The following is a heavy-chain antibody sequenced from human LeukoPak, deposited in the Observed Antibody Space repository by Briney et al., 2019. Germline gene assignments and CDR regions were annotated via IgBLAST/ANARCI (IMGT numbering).Heavy chain of an antibody. J-gene: IGHJ5*02. CDR2: FDPEDGET. CDR1: GYTLTELS. Sequence: ASVKVSCKVSGYTLTELSMHWVRQAPGKGLEWMGGFDPEDGETIYAQKFQGRVTMTEDTSTDTAYMELSSLRSEDTAVYCCATDWVYCSSTSCQTVNWFDPWGQGTLVTVSS. D-gene: IGHD2-2*01. CDR3: ATDWVYCSSTSCQTVNWFDP. V-gene: IGHV1-24*01.